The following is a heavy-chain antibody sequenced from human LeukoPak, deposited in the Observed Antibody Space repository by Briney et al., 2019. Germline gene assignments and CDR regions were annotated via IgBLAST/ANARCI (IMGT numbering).Heavy chain of an antibody. Sequence: GGSLRLSCVASGFIFSSYWMSWVRQAPGKGLEWVAIMSQDGSEKKYVDSVKGRFTISRDNTKNTVYLQMNSLRAEDTAVYYCARHISGAPGIMIVVVASRGDAFDIWGQGTMVTVSS. V-gene: IGHV3-7*01. CDR3: ARHISGAPGIMIVVVASRGDAFDI. D-gene: IGHD3-22*01. J-gene: IGHJ3*02. CDR1: GFIFSSYW. CDR2: MSQDGSEK.